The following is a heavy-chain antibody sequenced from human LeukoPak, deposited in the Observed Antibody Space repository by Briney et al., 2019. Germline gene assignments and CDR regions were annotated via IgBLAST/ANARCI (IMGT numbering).Heavy chain of an antibody. Sequence: GGSLRLSCAASRFSFSNYWMHWVRQAPGKGLVWVSRVNRDGSNPSYADSVKGRFTISRDKGENMLYVQMNTLGAEDTAVYYCERDIVSGSGSLDYWGQGTLVTVSS. J-gene: IGHJ4*02. CDR3: ERDIVSGSGSLDY. D-gene: IGHD3-10*01. CDR2: VNRDGSNP. CDR1: RFSFSNYW. V-gene: IGHV3-74*01.